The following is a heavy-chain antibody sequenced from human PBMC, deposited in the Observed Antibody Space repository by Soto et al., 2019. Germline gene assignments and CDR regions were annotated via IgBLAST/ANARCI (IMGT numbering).Heavy chain of an antibody. D-gene: IGHD3-16*01. V-gene: IGHV4-39*01. CDR2: IYYSGST. Sequence: PSETLSLTCTVSGGSISSSNYYWGWIRQPPGKGLEWIGSIYYSGSTYYNPSLKSRVTISVDTSKNQFSLKLSSVTAADTAVYYCARTTYYDYVWQNYYYYGMDVWGQGTTVTVSS. J-gene: IGHJ6*02. CDR3: ARTTYYDYVWQNYYYYGMDV. CDR1: GGSISSSNYY.